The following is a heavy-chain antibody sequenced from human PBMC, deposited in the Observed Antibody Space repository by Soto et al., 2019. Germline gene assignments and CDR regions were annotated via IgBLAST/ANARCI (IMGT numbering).Heavy chain of an antibody. Sequence: GGSLRLSCEASGFSFSSFAMSWVRQAPGKGLEWVSAIGDSGVSTYYADSVKGRFTISRDNSRNTLYLQLNSLRAEDTAVYYFASGLGYCSSTSCYDAFDIWGQGTMVTVSS. D-gene: IGHD2-2*01. J-gene: IGHJ3*02. V-gene: IGHV3-23*01. CDR1: GFSFSSFA. CDR2: IGDSGVST. CDR3: ASGLGYCSSTSCYDAFDI.